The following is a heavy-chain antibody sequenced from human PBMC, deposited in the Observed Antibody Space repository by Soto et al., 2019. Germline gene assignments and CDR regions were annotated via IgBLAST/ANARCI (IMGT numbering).Heavy chain of an antibody. CDR2: ISWNSGSI. J-gene: IGHJ4*02. CDR1: GLTFDDYA. CDR3: ERENDYGEFLGVYY. Sequence: GGSLRLSGAASGLTFDDYAMHWVLQAPGRGLEWVSGISWNSGSIGYADSVKGRFTISRDNAKNSLYLQMNSLRAEDTAVYYCERENDYGEFLGVYYWGQGTLVTVSS. V-gene: IGHV3-9*01. D-gene: IGHD4-17*01.